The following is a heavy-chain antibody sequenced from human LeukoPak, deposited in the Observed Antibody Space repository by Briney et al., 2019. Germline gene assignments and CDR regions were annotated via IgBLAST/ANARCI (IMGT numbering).Heavy chain of an antibody. CDR3: ATSPGDIVGAWDPLYYFDY. D-gene: IGHD1-26*01. J-gene: IGHJ4*02. Sequence: SETLSLTCSVSGGSISSSSYYWGWIRQPPGKGLEWIGSLYYSGSTHYNPSLKSRVTISVDTSKNQFSLKLSSVTAADTAVYYCATSPGDIVGAWDPLYYFDYWGQGTLVTVSS. V-gene: IGHV4-39*01. CDR1: GGSISSSSYY. CDR2: LYYSGST.